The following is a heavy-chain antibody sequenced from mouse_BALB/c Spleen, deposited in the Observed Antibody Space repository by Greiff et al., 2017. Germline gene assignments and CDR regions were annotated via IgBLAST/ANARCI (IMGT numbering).Heavy chain of an antibody. J-gene: IGHJ4*01. D-gene: IGHD1-1*02. CDR1: GFTFSSYA. CDR3: ARDSYGDYYAMDY. CDR2: ISSGGSYT. V-gene: IGHV5-9-4*01. Sequence: EVKLVESGGGLVKPGGSLKLSCAASGFTFSSYAMSWVRQSPEKRLEWVAEISSGGSYTYYPDTVTGRFTISRDNAKNTLYLEMSSLRSEDTAMYYCARDSYGDYYAMDYWGQGTSVTVSS.